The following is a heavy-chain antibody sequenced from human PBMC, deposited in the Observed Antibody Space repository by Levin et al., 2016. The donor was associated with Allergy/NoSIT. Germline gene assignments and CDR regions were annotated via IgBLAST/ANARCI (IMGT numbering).Heavy chain of an antibody. V-gene: IGHV4-59*01. D-gene: IGHD6-13*01. Sequence: WIRQPPGKGLEWIGYIYYSGSTNYNPSLKSRVTISVDTSKNQFSLKLSSVTAADTAVYYCARWRSSSWSPANAFDIWGQGTMVTVSS. CDR2: IYYSGST. CDR3: ARWRSSSWSPANAFDI. J-gene: IGHJ3*02.